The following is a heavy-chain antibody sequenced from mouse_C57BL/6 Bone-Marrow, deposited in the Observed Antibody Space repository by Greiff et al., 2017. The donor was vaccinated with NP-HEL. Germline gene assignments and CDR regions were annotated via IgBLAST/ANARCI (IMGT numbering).Heavy chain of an antibody. CDR1: GYTFTSYW. V-gene: IGHV1-52*01. CDR3: ARREGETAQAPFAY. CDR2: IDPSDSET. J-gene: IGHJ3*01. D-gene: IGHD3-2*02. Sequence: QVQLQQPGAELVRPGSSVKLSCKASGYTFTSYWMHWVKQRPIQGLEWIGNIDPSDSETHYNQKFKDKATLTVDKSSSTAYMQLSSLTSEDSAVYYCARREGETAQAPFAYWGQGTLVTVSA.